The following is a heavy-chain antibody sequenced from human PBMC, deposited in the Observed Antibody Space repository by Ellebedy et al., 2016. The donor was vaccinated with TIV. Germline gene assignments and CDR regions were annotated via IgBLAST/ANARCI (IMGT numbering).Heavy chain of an antibody. V-gene: IGHV3-7*03. J-gene: IGHJ4*02. D-gene: IGHD1-26*01. CDR3: AKHLLKEGATGRCFDY. Sequence: GESLKISCAASGFTFSDNAMSWDRQAPGKGLGWVANIKLAGSTQSYVDSVKGRFTISRDNSKNTLYLQMSSLRSEDTALYYCAKHLLKEGATGRCFDYWGQGTLVTVSS. CDR2: IKLAGSTQ. CDR1: GFTFSDNA.